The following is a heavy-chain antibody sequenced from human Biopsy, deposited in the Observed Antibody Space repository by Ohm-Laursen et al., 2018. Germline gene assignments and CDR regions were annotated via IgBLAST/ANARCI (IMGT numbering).Heavy chain of an antibody. CDR2: IYNSESTST. CDR3: ARRVSGSGRVDP. V-gene: IGHV4-39*01. D-gene: IGHD3-10*01. CDR1: SDSISSDIYY. Sequence: SETLSLTCTVSSDSISSDIYYWVWIRQPPGKGLEWIGNIYNSESTSTYYNLSLKGRVSISVDTSHNQFSLKLTSVTAADTAAYFCARRVSGSGRVDPWGQGTLVTVSS. J-gene: IGHJ5*02.